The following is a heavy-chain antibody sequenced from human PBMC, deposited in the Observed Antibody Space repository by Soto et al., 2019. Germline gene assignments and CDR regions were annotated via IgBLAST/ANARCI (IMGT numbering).Heavy chain of an antibody. CDR1: GFTFSNYA. D-gene: IGHD6-13*01. CDR2: IRGGGGST. J-gene: IGHJ4*02. Sequence: EVQLLESGGGLVQPGGSLRLSCAASGFTFSNYAVTWVRQAPGKGLEWVSTIRGGGGSTYYADSVKGRFTISRDNSKNTRNLKTNSVRAEDTTIYYCAKAQGSRWYEIDYWAQGTLVTFSS. V-gene: IGHV3-23*01. CDR3: AKAQGSRWYEIDY.